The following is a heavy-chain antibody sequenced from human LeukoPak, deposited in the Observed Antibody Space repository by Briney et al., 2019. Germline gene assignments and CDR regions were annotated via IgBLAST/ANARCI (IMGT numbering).Heavy chain of an antibody. CDR3: AGDRATSYFDY. D-gene: IGHD1-26*01. J-gene: IGHJ4*02. Sequence: GALRLSCAASGFTFRRYGMHWVRQAPGKGLEWVAFIWYDGSNKYYTDSVKGRFTISRDNSKNTLYLQMNSLRAEDTAVYYCAGDRATSYFDYWGQGALVTISS. CDR2: IWYDGSNK. V-gene: IGHV3-33*08. CDR1: GFTFRRYG.